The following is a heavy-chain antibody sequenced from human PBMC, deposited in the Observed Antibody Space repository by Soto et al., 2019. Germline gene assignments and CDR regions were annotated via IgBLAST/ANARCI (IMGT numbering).Heavy chain of an antibody. Sequence: QVQLRQSGPGLVKTSGTLSLTCAVSGGSDSSTNWWTWVRQPPGKRLEWIGEIYHSGSPTYSPSLRGRATTSVDNSNNQFALRLRSVTAADTAVYYCATLPPRIVVTLLPVTPWGPGIQVSVSS. J-gene: IGHJ5*02. CDR2: IYHSGSP. CDR3: ATLPPRIVVTLLPVTP. D-gene: IGHD2-21*01. CDR1: GGSDSSTNW. V-gene: IGHV4-4*02.